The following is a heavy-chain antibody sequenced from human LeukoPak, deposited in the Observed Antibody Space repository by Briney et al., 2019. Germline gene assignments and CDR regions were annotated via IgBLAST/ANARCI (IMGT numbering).Heavy chain of an antibody. J-gene: IGHJ4*02. CDR2: INPSGGST. V-gene: IGHV1-46*01. Sequence: ASVKVSCKASGYTFTSYYMHWVRQAPGQGLEWMGIINPSGGSTSYAQKFQGRVTMTRDTSTSTVYMELSSLRSEDTAVYYCARDLSPNYDILTGYYGGADYWGQGTLVTVSS. CDR1: GYTFTSYY. D-gene: IGHD3-9*01. CDR3: ARDLSPNYDILTGYYGGADY.